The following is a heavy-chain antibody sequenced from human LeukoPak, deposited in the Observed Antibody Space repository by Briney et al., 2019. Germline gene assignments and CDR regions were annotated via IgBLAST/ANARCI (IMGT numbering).Heavy chain of an antibody. D-gene: IGHD3-10*01. V-gene: IGHV3-20*04. CDR1: GFSFDDYG. J-gene: IGHJ4*02. Sequence: PGGSLRLSCAASGFSFDDYGMSWVRQAPGQGLEWVSGINWNGGSTGYADSVKGRFTISRDNAKNSLYLQMSSLRAEDTALYYCARGFLADLSMVRVDYWGQGTLVTVSS. CDR3: ARGFLADLSMVRVDY. CDR2: INWNGGST.